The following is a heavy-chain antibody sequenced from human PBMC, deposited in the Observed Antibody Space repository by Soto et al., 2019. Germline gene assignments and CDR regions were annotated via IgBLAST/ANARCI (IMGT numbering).Heavy chain of an antibody. CDR3: ERYCSGGSCYGYYYMDV. Sequence: GGSLRLSCGASGFTVGGNDGSWVRQAPGKGLEWVSVIYSGGSTYYADSVKGRFTISRDNSKNTLYLQMNSLRAEDTAVYYCERYCSGGSCYGYYYMDVWGKGTTVTVSS. CDR1: GFTVGGND. V-gene: IGHV3-66*01. D-gene: IGHD2-15*01. J-gene: IGHJ6*03. CDR2: IYSGGST.